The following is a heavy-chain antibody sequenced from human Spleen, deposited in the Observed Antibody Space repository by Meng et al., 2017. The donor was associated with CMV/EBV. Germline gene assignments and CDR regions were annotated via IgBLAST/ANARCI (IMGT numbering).Heavy chain of an antibody. Sequence: GESLKISCAASEFTVSNKYMSWVRQAPGKGLEWVSVIYSGGNAYYADSVKGRFTISRDNSKNTLYLQMNSLRAEDTAVYYCARVEGGVFDYWGQGTLVTVSS. D-gene: IGHD3-16*01. J-gene: IGHJ4*02. CDR2: IYSGGNA. CDR1: EFTVSNKY. V-gene: IGHV3-53*01. CDR3: ARVEGGVFDY.